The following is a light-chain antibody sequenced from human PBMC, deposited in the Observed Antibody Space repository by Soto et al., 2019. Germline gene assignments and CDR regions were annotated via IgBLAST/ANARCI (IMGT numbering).Light chain of an antibody. CDR1: SRDIGDYNY. CDR2: EVY. CDR3: SSYSNTNTLYL. Sequence: QSVLTQPASVSGSPGQSITIPCTGTSRDIGDYNYVSWYQQHPGKAPKLLIFEVYNRPAGVSDRFSASKSGNTASLTISGLQTGDEGDYYCSSYSNTNTLYLFGTGTKLTVL. V-gene: IGLV2-14*01. J-gene: IGLJ1*01.